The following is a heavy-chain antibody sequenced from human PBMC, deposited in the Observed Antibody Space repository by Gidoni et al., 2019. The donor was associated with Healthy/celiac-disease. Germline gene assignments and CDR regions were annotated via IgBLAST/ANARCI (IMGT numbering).Heavy chain of an antibody. D-gene: IGHD2-21*02. CDR3: ARATGVVVTATGPFDP. Sequence: QVQLQLWGAGLLKPSETLSLPCAVYGGSFSGYYWSWIRQPPGKGLEWIGEINHSGSTNYNPSLKSRVTISVDTSKNQFSLKLSSVTAADTAVYYCARATGVVVTATGPFDPWGQGTLVTVSS. V-gene: IGHV4-34*01. CDR2: INHSGST. J-gene: IGHJ5*02. CDR1: GGSFSGYY.